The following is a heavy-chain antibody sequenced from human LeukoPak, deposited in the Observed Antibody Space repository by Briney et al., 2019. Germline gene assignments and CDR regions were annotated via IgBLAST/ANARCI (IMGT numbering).Heavy chain of an antibody. D-gene: IGHD2-2*01. CDR2: IYYSGST. CDR3: ARVVPAASHAFDI. J-gene: IGHJ3*02. V-gene: IGHV4-59*01. Sequence: PSETLSLTRTVSGGSLSSYYWSWIRQPPGKGLEWIGYIYYSGSTNYNPSLKSRVTMSVDTSKNQFSLKLSSVTAADTAVYYCARVVPAASHAFDIWGQGMMVTVSS. CDR1: GGSLSSYY.